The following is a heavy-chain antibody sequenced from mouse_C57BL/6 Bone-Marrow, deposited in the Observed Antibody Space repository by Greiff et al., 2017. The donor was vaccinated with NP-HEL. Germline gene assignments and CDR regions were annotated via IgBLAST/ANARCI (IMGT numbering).Heavy chain of an antibody. D-gene: IGHD2-3*01. CDR1: GFTFSSYG. CDR2: ISSGGSYT. Sequence: EVKLVESRGDLVKPGGSLKLSCAASGFTFSSYGMSWVRQTPDKRLEWVATISSGGSYTYYPDSVKGRFTISRDNAKNTLYLQMSSLKSEDTAMYYCARLGMIYYAMDYWGQGTSVTVSS. J-gene: IGHJ4*01. CDR3: ARLGMIYYAMDY. V-gene: IGHV5-6*01.